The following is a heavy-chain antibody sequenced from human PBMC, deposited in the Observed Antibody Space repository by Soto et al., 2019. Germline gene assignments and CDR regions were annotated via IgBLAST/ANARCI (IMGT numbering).Heavy chain of an antibody. CDR2: IYYSGST. D-gene: IGHD3-3*01. J-gene: IGHJ4*02. Sequence: PSETLSLTCTVSGGSISSGGYYWSWIRQHPGKGLEWIGYIYYSGSTYNNPSLKSRVTISVDTSKNQFSLKLSSVTAADTAVYYCARGGNDFWSGYYYYFDYWGQGTLVTVSS. V-gene: IGHV4-31*03. CDR3: ARGGNDFWSGYYYYFDY. CDR1: GGSISSGGYY.